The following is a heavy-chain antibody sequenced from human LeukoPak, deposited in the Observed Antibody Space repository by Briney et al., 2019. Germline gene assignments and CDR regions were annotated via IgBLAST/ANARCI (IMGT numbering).Heavy chain of an antibody. V-gene: IGHV4-59*11. D-gene: IGHD2-2*01. CDR1: GGSISSHY. CDR3: ARGRVPAAIHAFDI. Sequence: SETLSLTCTVSGGSISSHYWSWIRQPPGKGLEWIGYIYYSGSTNYNPSLKSRVTISVDTSKNQFSLKLSSVTAADTAVYYCARGRVPAAIHAFDIWGQGTMVTVSS. CDR2: IYYSGST. J-gene: IGHJ3*02.